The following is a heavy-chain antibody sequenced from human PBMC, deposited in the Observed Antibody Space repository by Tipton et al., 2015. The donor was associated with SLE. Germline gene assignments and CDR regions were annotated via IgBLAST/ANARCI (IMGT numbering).Heavy chain of an antibody. CDR2: IGTGVGNT. J-gene: IGHJ2*01. V-gene: IGHV3-23*01. Sequence: SLRLSCAASGFTFNIYTMNWVRQAPGKGLEWVASIGTGVGNTFHADSVKGRFTISRDPSRNTIYLQMNRLRAGDTAIYFCARSSTEGKHWFFDLWGRGTLVTVSS. CDR3: ARSSTEGKHWFFDL. CDR1: GFTFNIYT. D-gene: IGHD2-2*01.